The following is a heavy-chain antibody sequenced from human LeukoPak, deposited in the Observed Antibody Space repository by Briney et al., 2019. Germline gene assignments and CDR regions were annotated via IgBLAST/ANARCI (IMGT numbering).Heavy chain of an antibody. D-gene: IGHD6-13*01. Sequence: ASVKVSCKASGYTFTSYGISWVRQAPGQGLEWMGWISAYNGNTNYAQKLQGRVTMTTDTSTSTAYMELRSLRSDDTAVYYCASQIAAAGLRSYYGMDVWGQGTTVTVSS. CDR3: ASQIAAAGLRSYYGMDV. CDR1: GYTFTSYG. J-gene: IGHJ6*02. V-gene: IGHV1-18*01. CDR2: ISAYNGNT.